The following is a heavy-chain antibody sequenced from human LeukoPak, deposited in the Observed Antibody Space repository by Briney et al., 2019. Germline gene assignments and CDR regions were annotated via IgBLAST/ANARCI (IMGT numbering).Heavy chain of an antibody. V-gene: IGHV1-18*04. J-gene: IGHJ4*02. CDR2: ITAYNGNT. D-gene: IGHD4-17*01. CDR3: ARLVTTYFDY. Sequence: EASVKVSCKASGYTFISYGFSWVRQAPGQGLEWMGWITAYNGNTNYAQKLQGRVTMTTDTSTSTAYMELRSLRSDDTAVYYCARLVTTYFDYWGQGTLVTVSS. CDR1: GYTFISYG.